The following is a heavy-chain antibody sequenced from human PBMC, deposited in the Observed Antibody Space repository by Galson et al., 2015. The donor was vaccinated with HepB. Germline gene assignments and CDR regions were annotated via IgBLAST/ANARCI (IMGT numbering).Heavy chain of an antibody. V-gene: IGHV3-49*03. D-gene: IGHD2-2*01. Sequence: SLRLSCAASGFTFGDYAMSWFRQAPGKGLEWVDFIRSKAYGGTTEYAASVKGRFTISRDDSKSIAYLQMNSLKTEDTAVYYCTVVVVPASPTDYWGQGTLVTVSS. J-gene: IGHJ4*02. CDR2: IRSKAYGGTT. CDR1: GFTFGDYA. CDR3: TVVVVPASPTDY.